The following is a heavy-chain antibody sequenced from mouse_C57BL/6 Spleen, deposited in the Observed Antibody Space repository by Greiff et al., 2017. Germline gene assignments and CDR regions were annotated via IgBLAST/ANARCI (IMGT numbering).Heavy chain of an antibody. CDR3: AKTQQGVYWYFDV. CDR2: IWSGGST. Sequence: VQLQQSGPGLVQPSQSLSITCTVSGFSLTSYGVHWVRQPPGKGLEWLGVIWSGGSTDYNAAFISRLGISKDNSKSQVFFKMNSLQADDTAIYYCAKTQQGVYWYFDVWGTGTTVTVSA. V-gene: IGHV2-4*01. CDR1: GFSLTSYG. J-gene: IGHJ1*03.